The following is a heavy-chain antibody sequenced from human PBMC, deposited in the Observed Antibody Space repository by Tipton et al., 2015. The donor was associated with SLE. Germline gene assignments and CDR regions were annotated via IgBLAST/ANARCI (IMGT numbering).Heavy chain of an antibody. CDR2: IYYSGST. V-gene: IGHV4-39*07. CDR1: GGSISSSSYY. CDR3: ARVSRYDRTWYGLDV. J-gene: IGHJ6*02. Sequence: TLSLTCTVSGGSISSSSYYWGWIRQPPGKGLEWIGSIYYSGSTNYNPSLKSRVSMSTDTSRSQFSLKLTSVTAADTAVYYCARVSRYDRTWYGLDVWGQGTTVTVSS. D-gene: IGHD1-1*01.